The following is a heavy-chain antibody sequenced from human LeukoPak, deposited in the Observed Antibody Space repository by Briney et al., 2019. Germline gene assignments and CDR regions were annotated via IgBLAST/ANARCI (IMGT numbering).Heavy chain of an antibody. CDR2: ISSSGSTI. V-gene: IGHV3-48*03. CDR1: GFTFSSYE. J-gene: IGHJ6*03. Sequence: PGGSLRLSCAASGFTFSSYEMNWVRQAPGKGLEWVSYISSSGSTIYYADSVKGRFTISRDNSKNTLYLQMNSLRAEDTAVYYCAKVRSGYSYGLVEGCMDVWGKGTTVTVSS. D-gene: IGHD5-18*01. CDR3: AKVRSGYSYGLVEGCMDV.